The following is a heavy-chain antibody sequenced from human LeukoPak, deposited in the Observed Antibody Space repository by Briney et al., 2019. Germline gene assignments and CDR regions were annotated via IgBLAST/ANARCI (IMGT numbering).Heavy chain of an antibody. CDR3: ATGRNGVVPAPILGVGPWYNYHYMDV. V-gene: IGHV4-34*01. D-gene: IGHD2-2*02. Sequence: SETLSLTCVVYGGSFSGYYWTWIRQPPGKGLEWIGEIDHSGTTNYNPSLKSRVAMSVDTSKNQFSLMVSSVTAADTAVYYCATGRNGVVPAPILGVGPWYNYHYMDVWGKGTTVTVSS. CDR2: IDHSGTT. CDR1: GGSFSGYY. J-gene: IGHJ6*03.